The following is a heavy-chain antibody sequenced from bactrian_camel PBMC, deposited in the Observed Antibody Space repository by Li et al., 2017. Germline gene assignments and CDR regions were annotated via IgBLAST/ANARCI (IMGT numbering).Heavy chain of an antibody. CDR3: LTIEGGIPITTFPSCDH. J-gene: IGHJ4*01. CDR2: LSTDDGSE. Sequence: VQLVESGGGSVQAGGSLRLSCTASGVTSDISHMAWFRQAPGDECELVSTLSTDDGSEYYADSVKGRFTISHDNTKNTVYLQMNNLKPEDTAVYYCLTIEGGIPITTFPSCDHWGQGTQVTVS. CDR1: GVTSDISH. V-gene: IGHV3S63*01.